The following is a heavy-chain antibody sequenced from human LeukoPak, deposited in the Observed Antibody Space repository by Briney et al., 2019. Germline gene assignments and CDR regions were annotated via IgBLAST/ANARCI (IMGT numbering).Heavy chain of an antibody. CDR1: GFTFSSYW. CDR3: ARDALHLELPPYYFDY. V-gene: IGHV3-7*01. D-gene: IGHD2-15*01. CDR2: IKQDESEK. J-gene: IGHJ4*02. Sequence: GGSLRLSCAASGFTFSSYWMSWVRQAPGKGLEWVANIKQDESEKYYVDSVKGRFTISRDNAKNSLYLQMNSLRAEDTAVYYCARDALHLELPPYYFDYWGQGTLVTVSS.